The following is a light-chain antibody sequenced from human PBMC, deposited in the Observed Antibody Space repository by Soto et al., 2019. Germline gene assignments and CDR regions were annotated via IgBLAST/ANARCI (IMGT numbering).Light chain of an antibody. V-gene: IGKV3-20*01. CDR1: QSVSSSY. J-gene: IGKJ4*01. CDR2: GAS. Sequence: EIVLTQSPGTLSLSPGERATLSCRASQSVSSSYLAWYQQKPGQAPRLLIYGASCRPTGIPHRFSGSGSGTDFTLTISRMEPEDVAVYYCQQYGSAPPLTFGGGTKGEIK. CDR3: QQYGSAPPLT.